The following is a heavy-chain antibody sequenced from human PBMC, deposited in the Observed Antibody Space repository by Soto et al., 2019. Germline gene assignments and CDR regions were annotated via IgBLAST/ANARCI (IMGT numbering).Heavy chain of an antibody. V-gene: IGHV3-48*03. J-gene: IGHJ4*02. CDR1: GFTFSSYE. CDR2: ISSSGSTI. CDR3: ARDSHSSAFDY. D-gene: IGHD6-19*01. Sequence: EVQLVESGGGLVQPGGSLRLSCAASGFTFSSYEMNWVRQAPGKGLEWVSYISSSGSTIYYADSVKGRFTISRDNAKNSLYLQMNSLRAEDTAVYYCARDSHSSAFDYWGQGTLVTVSS.